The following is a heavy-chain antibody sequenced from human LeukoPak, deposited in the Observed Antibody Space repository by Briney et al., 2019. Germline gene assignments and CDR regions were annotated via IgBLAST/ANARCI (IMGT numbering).Heavy chain of an antibody. CDR3: AKDKAGTIVWYGRWAIGLFDY. V-gene: IGHV3-43*02. CDR2: FSADGGST. CDR1: GFNFDAYA. D-gene: IGHD6-13*01. Sequence: GGSLRLSCAASGFNFDAYAMHWVRQAPGKGLQWISLFSADGGSTYYADSVKGRFTMSRDNSRNSLYLQMNSLTTEDTAFYYCAKDKAGTIVWYGRWAIGLFDYWGQGTLLTVS. J-gene: IGHJ4*02.